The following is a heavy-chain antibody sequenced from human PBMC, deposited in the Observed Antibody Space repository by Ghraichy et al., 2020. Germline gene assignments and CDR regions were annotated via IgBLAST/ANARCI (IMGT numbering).Heavy chain of an antibody. Sequence: GGSLRLSCAASGFTFSSYAMSWVRQAPGKGLEWVSAISGSGGSTYYADSVKGRFTISRDNSKNTLYLQMNSLRAEDTAVYYCAKDRTLGYSSGWPSDYWGQGTLVTVSS. J-gene: IGHJ4*02. CDR3: AKDRTLGYSSGWPSDY. CDR2: ISGSGGST. CDR1: GFTFSSYA. D-gene: IGHD6-19*01. V-gene: IGHV3-23*01.